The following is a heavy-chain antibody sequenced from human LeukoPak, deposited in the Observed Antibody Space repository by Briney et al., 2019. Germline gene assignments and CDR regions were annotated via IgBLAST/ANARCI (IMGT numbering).Heavy chain of an antibody. CDR3: AVYYYGSGSYSGPLDY. J-gene: IGHJ4*02. V-gene: IGHV1-3*01. Sequence: VASVKVSCKASGYTFTSYAMHWVRQAPGQRLEWMGWINAGNGNTKYSQKFQGRVTITRDTSASTAYMELSSLRSEGTAVYYCAVYYYGSGSYSGPLDYWGQGTLVTVSS. D-gene: IGHD3-10*01. CDR1: GYTFTSYA. CDR2: INAGNGNT.